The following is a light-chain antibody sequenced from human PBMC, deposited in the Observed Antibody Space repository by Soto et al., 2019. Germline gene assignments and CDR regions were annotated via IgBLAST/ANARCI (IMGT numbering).Light chain of an antibody. CDR3: QQYGSSIFT. CDR1: QSVSSSY. V-gene: IGKV3-20*01. CDR2: GAS. Sequence: EIVLTQSPGTLSLSPGERATLSCRASQSVSSSYLGWYQQKHGQAPRLLIYGASSRATGIPDRFSGSGSGTDFKITISRLEPEDFAVYYCQQYGSSIFTFGPGTKVDIK. J-gene: IGKJ3*01.